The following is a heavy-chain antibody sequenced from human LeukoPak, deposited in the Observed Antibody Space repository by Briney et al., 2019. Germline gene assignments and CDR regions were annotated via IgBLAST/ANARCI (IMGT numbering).Heavy chain of an antibody. J-gene: IGHJ6*02. Sequence: GESLKISCKSSGYTFTTYWIAWVRQMPGKGLEWVGIIYPGDSDTRYSPSFQGQVTIFADKSISTAYLQWSSLKASDTAMYYCARRLGYCSGGSCSVDYFGMDVWCQGTTVTVSS. CDR3: ARRLGYCSGGSCSVDYFGMDV. CDR2: IYPGDSDT. CDR1: GYTFTTYW. V-gene: IGHV5-51*01. D-gene: IGHD2-15*01.